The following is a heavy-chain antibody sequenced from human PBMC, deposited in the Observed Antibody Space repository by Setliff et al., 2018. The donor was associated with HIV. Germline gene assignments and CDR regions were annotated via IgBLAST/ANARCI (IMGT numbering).Heavy chain of an antibody. CDR2: FYYSGST. CDR1: GGSIFSHY. V-gene: IGHV4-59*11. D-gene: IGHD5-18*01. CDR3: ASTGGYSHGFFDS. J-gene: IGHJ4*02. Sequence: SETLSLTCTVSGGSIFSHYWSWIRQPPGKGLEWIGYFYYSGSTNYNPSLRSRVTISVDTSKNQFSLKLSSVTATDTAVYCCASTGGYSHGFFDSVGQGALVTVSS.